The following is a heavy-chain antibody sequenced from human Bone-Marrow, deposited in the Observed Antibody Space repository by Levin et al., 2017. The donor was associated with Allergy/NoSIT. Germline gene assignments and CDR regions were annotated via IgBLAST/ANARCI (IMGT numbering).Heavy chain of an antibody. D-gene: IGHD3-10*01. Sequence: GASVKVSCKASGYTFTNYEINWVRQSTGQGLEWMGWMTPSSGDTGYAQKFQGRITLTRDTSLSTAYMELTSLTSEDTAIYYCTRGHGAGSYISWGQGTLVTVSA. V-gene: IGHV1-8*01. CDR2: MTPSSGDT. J-gene: IGHJ4*02. CDR1: GYTFTNYE. CDR3: TRGHGAGSYIS.